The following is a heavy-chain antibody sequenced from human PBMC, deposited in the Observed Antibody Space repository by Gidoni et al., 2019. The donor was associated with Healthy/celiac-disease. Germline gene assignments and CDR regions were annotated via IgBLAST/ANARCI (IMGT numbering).Heavy chain of an antibody. CDR1: GFTFSSYW. V-gene: IGHV3-7*01. CDR3: ARDESCSGGSCYRNYYYYGMDV. J-gene: IGHJ6*02. D-gene: IGHD2-15*01. CDR2: IKQAGSEK. Sequence: EVQLVESGGGLVQPGGSLRLAWAASGFTFSSYWMSGVRQAPGKGLEWVANIKQAGSEKHYLDSVKGRFTISRDNAKNSLYLQMNSLRAEDTAVYYCARDESCSGGSCYRNYYYYGMDVWGQGTTVTVSS.